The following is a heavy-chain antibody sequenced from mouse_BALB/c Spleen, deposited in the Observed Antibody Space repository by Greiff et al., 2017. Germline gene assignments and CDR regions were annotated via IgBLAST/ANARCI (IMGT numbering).Heavy chain of an antibody. CDR2: ISTYYGDA. V-gene: IGHV1S137*01. J-gene: IGHJ1*01. Sequence: VKLVESGAELVRPGVSVKISCKGSGYTFTDYAMHWVKQSHAKSLEWIGVISTYYGDASYNQKFKGKATMTVDKSSSTAYMELARLTSEDSAIYYCARGVTTVVGDVWGAGTTVTVSS. CDR1: GYTFTDYA. CDR3: ARGVTTVVGDV. D-gene: IGHD1-1*01.